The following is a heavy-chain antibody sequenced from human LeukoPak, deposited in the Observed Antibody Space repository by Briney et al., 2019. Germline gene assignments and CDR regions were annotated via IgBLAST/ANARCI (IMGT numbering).Heavy chain of an antibody. D-gene: IGHD3-22*01. V-gene: IGHV1-18*01. CDR3: ARGLPPRRNYDSSGYYSYYFDY. CDR1: GYTFTNYG. J-gene: IGHJ4*02. Sequence: ASVKVSCKASGYTFTNYGISWVRQAPGQGLEWMGWISAYNGHTKYAQKLQGRVTVTIDTSTSTAYMELRSLRADDTAVYYCARGLPPRRNYDSSGYYSYYFDYWGQGTLVTVSS. CDR2: ISAYNGHT.